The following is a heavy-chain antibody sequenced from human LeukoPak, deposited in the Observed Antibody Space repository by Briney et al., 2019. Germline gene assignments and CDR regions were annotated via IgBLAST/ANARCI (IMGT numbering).Heavy chain of an antibody. J-gene: IGHJ4*02. CDR2: ISSGSTI. CDR3: ARESIAVAGAPFDY. Sequence: PGGSLRLSCAASGFTFSSYEMNWVRQAPGKGLEWVSYISSGSTIYDADSVKGGFTISRDNAKNSLYLQMNSLRAEDTAVYYCARESIAVAGAPFDYWGQETLVTVSS. CDR1: GFTFSSYE. V-gene: IGHV3-48*03. D-gene: IGHD6-19*01.